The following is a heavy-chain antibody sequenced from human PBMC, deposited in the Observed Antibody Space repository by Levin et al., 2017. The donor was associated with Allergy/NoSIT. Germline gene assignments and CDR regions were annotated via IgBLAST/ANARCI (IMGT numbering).Heavy chain of an antibody. CDR1: GFTFSSYA. Sequence: GGSLRLSCAASGFTFSSYAMHWVRQAPGKGLEWVAVISYDGSNKYYADSVKGRFTISRDNSKNTLYLQMNSLRAEDTAVYYCAREGASIRYYDFWSGYYKGFDYWGQGTLVTVSS. V-gene: IGHV3-30-3*01. J-gene: IGHJ4*02. D-gene: IGHD3-3*01. CDR2: ISYDGSNK. CDR3: AREGASIRYYDFWSGYYKGFDY.